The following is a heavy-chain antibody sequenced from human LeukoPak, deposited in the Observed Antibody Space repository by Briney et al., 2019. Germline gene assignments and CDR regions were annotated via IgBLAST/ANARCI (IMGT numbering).Heavy chain of an antibody. D-gene: IGHD3-22*01. Sequence: ASVNVSCKASGYTFSNFGISWVRQAPGQRLEGMGWISAYNGSTNYAQKLQGRVTMTTDTSTSTAYMELRSLRSDDTAVYYCARGFYYDSSAPSDYWGQGTLVTVSS. CDR1: GYTFSNFG. CDR2: ISAYNGST. V-gene: IGHV1-18*01. J-gene: IGHJ4*02. CDR3: ARGFYYDSSAPSDY.